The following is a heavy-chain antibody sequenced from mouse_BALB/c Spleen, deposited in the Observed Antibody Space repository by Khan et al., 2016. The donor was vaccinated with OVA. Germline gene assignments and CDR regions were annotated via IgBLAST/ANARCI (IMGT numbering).Heavy chain of an antibody. V-gene: IGHV1-61*01. J-gene: IGHJ3*01. Sequence: QVQLQQPGAELVRPGASVKLSCKASGYTFTSYWMNWVKQRPGQGLEGIGMIDPSDSETHYNQMFKDKATLTVDKSSSTAYMQLSSLTSEDSAVYYCTRREKYGYDPSWFAYWGQGTLVTVSA. CDR1: GYTFTSYW. CDR2: IDPSDSET. D-gene: IGHD2-2*01. CDR3: TRREKYGYDPSWFAY.